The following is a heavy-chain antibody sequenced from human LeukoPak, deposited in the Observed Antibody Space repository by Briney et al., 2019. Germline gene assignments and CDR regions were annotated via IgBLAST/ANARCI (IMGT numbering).Heavy chain of an antibody. CDR2: IIPIFGTA. D-gene: IGHD4-17*01. J-gene: IGHJ4*02. Sequence: ASVTVSCKASGGTFTSYAISWVRQAPGQGLEWMGGIIPIFGTANYAQKFQGRVTITTDESTSTAYMELSSLKSEDTAVYYCARDDGDYSFDYWGQGTLVTVSS. CDR3: ARDDGDYSFDY. CDR1: GGTFTSYA. V-gene: IGHV1-69*05.